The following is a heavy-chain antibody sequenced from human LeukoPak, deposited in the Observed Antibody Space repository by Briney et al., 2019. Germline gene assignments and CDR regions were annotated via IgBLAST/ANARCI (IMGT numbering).Heavy chain of an antibody. CDR2: ISSSSSTI. V-gene: IGHV3-48*04. CDR1: GFTFSSYS. Sequence: GGSLRLSCAASGFTFSSYSMNWVRQAPGKGLEWVSYISSSSSTIYYADSVKGRFTISRDNAKNSLYLQMNSLRAEDTAVYYCARVRYDYVWGSYRSRGGIDYWGQGTLVTVSS. CDR3: ARVRYDYVWGSYRSRGGIDY. D-gene: IGHD3-16*02. J-gene: IGHJ4*02.